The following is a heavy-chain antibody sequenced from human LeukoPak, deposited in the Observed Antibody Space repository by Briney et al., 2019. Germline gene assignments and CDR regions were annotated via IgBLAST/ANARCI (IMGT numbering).Heavy chain of an antibody. V-gene: IGHV3-33*08. Sequence: PGGSLRLSCAASGFTFSSYGMHWVRQAPGKGLEWVAVIWYDGSHQYYADSVKGRFTISRDNAKNSLYLQMNSLRAEDTAVYYCARGGSSRSFDYWGQGTLVTVSS. CDR3: ARGGSSRSFDY. CDR1: GFTFSSYG. J-gene: IGHJ4*02. CDR2: IWYDGSHQ. D-gene: IGHD1-26*01.